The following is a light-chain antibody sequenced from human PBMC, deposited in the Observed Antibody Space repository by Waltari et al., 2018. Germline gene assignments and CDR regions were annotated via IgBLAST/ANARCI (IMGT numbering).Light chain of an antibody. CDR3: MQSLLALWT. CDR2: LGS. J-gene: IGKJ1*01. CDR1: HSLPHRNGNNY. V-gene: IGKV2-28*01. Sequence: DIVMTQSPFSLPVTPGEPASLSCRFSHSLPHRNGNNYLDLYLQKPGQSPQLLFYLGSNRASGVPDRFSASWSGTDFTRKISRVEAEDVGVYYCMQSLLALWTFGQGTKVEIK.